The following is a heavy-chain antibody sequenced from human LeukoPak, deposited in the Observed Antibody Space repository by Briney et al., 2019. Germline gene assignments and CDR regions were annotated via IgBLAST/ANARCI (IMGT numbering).Heavy chain of an antibody. D-gene: IGHD3-10*01. J-gene: IGHJ5*02. CDR2: MNPNSGNT. CDR1: GYTFTSYD. Sequence: ASVKVSCKASGYTFTSYDINWVRQATGQGLEWMGWMNPNSGNTGYAQKFQGRVTMTRNTSISTAYMQLSSLRSEDTAVYYCARGQFRYYYGSGRRTRVGSFDPWGQGTLVTVSS. CDR3: ARGQFRYYYGSGRRTRVGSFDP. V-gene: IGHV1-8*01.